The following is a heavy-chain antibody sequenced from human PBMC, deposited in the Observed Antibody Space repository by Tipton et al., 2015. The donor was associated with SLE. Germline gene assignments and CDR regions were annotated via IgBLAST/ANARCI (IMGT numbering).Heavy chain of an antibody. Sequence: SLRLSCAASGFTFSSYAMHWVRQAPGKGLEWVAVISYDGSNKYYADSVKGRFTISRDNSKNSLYLQMNSLRAEDTAVYYCAKEMRWELFGAFDIWGQGTMVTVSS. V-gene: IGHV3-30-3*01. CDR2: ISYDGSNK. CDR1: GFTFSSYA. D-gene: IGHD1-26*01. J-gene: IGHJ3*02. CDR3: AKEMRWELFGAFDI.